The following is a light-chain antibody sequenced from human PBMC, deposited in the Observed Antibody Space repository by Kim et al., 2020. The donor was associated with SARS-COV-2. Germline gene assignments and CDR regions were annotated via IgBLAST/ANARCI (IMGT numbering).Light chain of an antibody. V-gene: IGKV3-11*01. CDR1: QDVSGF. CDR3: QRSSWPIT. J-gene: IGKJ5*01. Sequence: EIVLTQSPATLSLSPGEGATLSCRASQDVSGFLAWYQQRPGQAPRLLIYDASNRATGIPARFRGSGSGTDFTLTISTLEPEDFATYYCQRSSWPITFGQGTRLEIK. CDR2: DAS.